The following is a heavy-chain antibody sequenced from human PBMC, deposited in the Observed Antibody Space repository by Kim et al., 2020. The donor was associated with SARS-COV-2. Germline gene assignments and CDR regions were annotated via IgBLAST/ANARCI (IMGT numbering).Heavy chain of an antibody. Sequence: ASVKVSCKASGYTFTSYGISWVRQAPGQGLEWMGWISAYNGNTNYAQKLQGRVTMTTDTSTSTAYMELRSLRSDDTAVYYCAGGKRGSGSYRYFDYWGQGTLVTVSS. V-gene: IGHV1-18*04. CDR1: GYTFTSYG. CDR2: ISAYNGNT. CDR3: AGGKRGSGSYRYFDY. D-gene: IGHD3-10*01. J-gene: IGHJ4*02.